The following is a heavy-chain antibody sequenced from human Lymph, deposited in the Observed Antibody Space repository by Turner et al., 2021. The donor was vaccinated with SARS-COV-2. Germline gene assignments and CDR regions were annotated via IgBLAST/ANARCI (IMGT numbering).Heavy chain of an antibody. V-gene: IGHV4-59*01. CDR2: IYYRGST. J-gene: IGHJ5*02. Sequence: QVQLQESGPRLVKPLETLSPTCTVSGGSMNSNYWSWIRQPPGKRLEWIGYIYYRGSTNYNPTLKSRVTISVDTTKNQFFLKLTSVTAADTAIYYCARETVNNWVDPWGQGILVTVSS. CDR3: ARETVNNWVDP. CDR1: GGSMNSNY. D-gene: IGHD2-21*02.